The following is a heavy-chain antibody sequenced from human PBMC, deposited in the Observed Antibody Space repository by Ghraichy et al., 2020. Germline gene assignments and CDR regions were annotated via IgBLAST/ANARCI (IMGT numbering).Heavy chain of an antibody. V-gene: IGHV3-64*01. CDR1: GFTFSSYA. CDR2: ISSNGGST. CDR3: ARRGYSYGINDY. D-gene: IGHD5-18*01. Sequence: GGSLRLSCAASGFTFSSYAMHWVRQAPGKGLEYVSAISSNGGSTYYANSVKGRFTISRDNSKNTLYLQMGSLRAEDMAVYYCARRGYSYGINDYWGQGTLVTVSS. J-gene: IGHJ4*02.